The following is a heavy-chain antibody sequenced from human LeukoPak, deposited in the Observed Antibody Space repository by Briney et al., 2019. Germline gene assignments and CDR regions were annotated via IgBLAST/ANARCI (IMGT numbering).Heavy chain of an antibody. CDR1: GGSFSGYY. D-gene: IGHD5-18*01. CDR3: ARFLVDTAMAAYNWFDP. J-gene: IGHJ5*02. Sequence: SETQSLTRAVYGGSFSGYYWSWIRQPPGKGLEWIGEINHSGSTNYNPSLKSRVTISVDTSKNQFSLKLSSVTAADTAVYYCARFLVDTAMAAYNWFDPWGQGTLVTVSS. CDR2: INHSGST. V-gene: IGHV4-34*01.